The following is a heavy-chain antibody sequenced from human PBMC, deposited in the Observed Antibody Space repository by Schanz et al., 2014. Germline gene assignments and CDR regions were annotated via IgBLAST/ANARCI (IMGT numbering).Heavy chain of an antibody. CDR2: ISSGSSYA. J-gene: IGHJ4*02. V-gene: IGHV3-11*06. D-gene: IGHD2-15*01. Sequence: QVQLVESGGGLVQPGGSLRLSCAASGFTFSSYAMSWIRQAPGKGLEWVSDISSGSSYANYADSVKGRFTISRDNAKNSLYLQMNTLRAEDTAVYYCARDRGYCSGGSCLTFDYWGQGTLVTVSS. CDR3: ARDRGYCSGGSCLTFDY. CDR1: GFTFSSYA.